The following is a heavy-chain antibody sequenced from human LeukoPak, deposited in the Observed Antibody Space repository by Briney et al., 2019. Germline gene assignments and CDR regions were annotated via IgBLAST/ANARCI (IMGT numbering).Heavy chain of an antibody. V-gene: IGHV3-30*04. D-gene: IGHD2-21*01. CDR3: ARDLKHIVVVGGFDY. Sequence: GGSLRLSCAASGFTFSSYAMHWVRQAPGKGMEWVAVISYDGSNKYYADSVKGRFTISRDNSKNTLYLQMNSLRAEDTAVYYCARDLKHIVVVGGFDYWGQGTLVTVSS. CDR2: ISYDGSNK. J-gene: IGHJ4*02. CDR1: GFTFSSYA.